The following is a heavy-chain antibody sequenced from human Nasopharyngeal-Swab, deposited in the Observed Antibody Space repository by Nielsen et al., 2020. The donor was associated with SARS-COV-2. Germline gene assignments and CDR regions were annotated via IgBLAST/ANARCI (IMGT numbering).Heavy chain of an antibody. CDR3: ARGHYYGSGSYYSPSLYYGMDV. Sequence: WIRQSPSRGLEGLGRTYYRSKWYNDYAVSVKSRITINPDTSKNQFSLQLNSVTPEDTAVYYCARGHYYGSGSYYSPSLYYGMDVWGQGTTVTVSS. J-gene: IGHJ6*02. D-gene: IGHD3-10*01. CDR2: TYYRSKWYN. V-gene: IGHV6-1*01.